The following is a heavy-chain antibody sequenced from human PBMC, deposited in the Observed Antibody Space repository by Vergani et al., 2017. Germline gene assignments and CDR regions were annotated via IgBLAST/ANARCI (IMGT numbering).Heavy chain of an antibody. J-gene: IGHJ5*02. V-gene: IGHV3-33*01. Sequence: QVQLVESGGGVVQPGRSLRLSCAASGFTFSSYGMHWVRQAPGKGLEWVAVIWYDGSNKYYADSVKGRFTISRDNSKNTLYLQMNSLRAEDTAVYYCARVGVVVVAATRGWFDPWGQGTLVTVSS. D-gene: IGHD2-15*01. CDR3: ARVGVVVVAATRGWFDP. CDR1: GFTFSSYG. CDR2: IWYDGSNK.